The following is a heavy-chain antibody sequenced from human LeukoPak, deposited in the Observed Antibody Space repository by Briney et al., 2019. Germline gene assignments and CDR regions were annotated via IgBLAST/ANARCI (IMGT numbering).Heavy chain of an antibody. Sequence: GGSLRLSCAASGFTFNNYAMSWVRQAPGKGLEYVSAISSNGGSTYYANSVKGRFTISRDNSKNTLYLQMGSLRAEDMAVYYCARGGYSSGWYVGSYNYWGQGTLVTVSS. CDR1: GFTFNNYA. J-gene: IGHJ4*02. CDR2: ISSNGGST. CDR3: ARGGYSSGWYVGSYNY. V-gene: IGHV3-64*01. D-gene: IGHD6-19*01.